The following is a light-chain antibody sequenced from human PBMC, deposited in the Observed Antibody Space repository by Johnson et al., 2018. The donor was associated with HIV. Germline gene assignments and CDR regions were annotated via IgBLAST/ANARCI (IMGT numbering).Light chain of an antibody. Sequence: QLVLTQPPSVSAAPGQRVTISCSGSTSNFENYYVSRYQHLPGTAPKLLIYDNNKRPSGIPDRFSGSKSGPSATLGITGLQTGDEADYYCGTWDSSLSVFYVFGTGTKVTVL. V-gene: IGLV1-51*01. CDR1: TSNFENYY. CDR3: GTWDSSLSVFYV. J-gene: IGLJ1*01. CDR2: DNN.